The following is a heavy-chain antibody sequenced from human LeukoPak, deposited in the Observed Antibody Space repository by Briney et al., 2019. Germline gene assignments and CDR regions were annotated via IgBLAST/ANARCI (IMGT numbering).Heavy chain of an antibody. CDR3: ARGSSYGQLYYYYGMDV. CDR1: GGSISSYY. CDR2: IYTSGST. D-gene: IGHD5-18*01. J-gene: IGHJ6*02. V-gene: IGHV4-4*07. Sequence: SETLSLTCTVSGGSISSYYWSWIRQPAGKGLEWIGRIYTSGSTNYNPSLKSRVTMSVDTSKNQFSLKLSSVTAADTAVYYCARGSSYGQLYYYYGMDVWGQGTTVTVSS.